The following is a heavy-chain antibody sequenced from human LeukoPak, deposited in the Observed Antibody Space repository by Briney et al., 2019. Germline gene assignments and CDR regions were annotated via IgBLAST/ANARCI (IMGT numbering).Heavy chain of an antibody. V-gene: IGHV1-69*05. CDR1: GGTFSSYA. CDR3: AREYNTASKFDDAFDI. J-gene: IGHJ3*02. CDR2: IIPIFGTA. D-gene: IGHD1-14*01. Sequence: SVKVSCKASGGTFSSYAISWVRQAPGQGLEWMGGIIPIFGTANYAQKFQGRVTMTRDMSTSTVYMELSSLRSEDTAVYYCAREYNTASKFDDAFDIWGQGTMVTVSS.